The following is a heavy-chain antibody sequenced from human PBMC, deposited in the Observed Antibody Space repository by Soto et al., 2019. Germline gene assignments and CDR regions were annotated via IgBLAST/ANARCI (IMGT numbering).Heavy chain of an antibody. J-gene: IGHJ5*02. CDR2: INPDNGNT. V-gene: IGHV1-3*01. Sequence: ASVKVSCKASGYTFTRYTMNWVRQAPRQRLEWMGWINPDNGNTKSSQKFQDRVIITRDTSASTAYMDLSSLRSEDTAVYYCARGIATGQLDPWGQGTLVTVYS. CDR1: GYTFTRYT. CDR3: ARGIATGQLDP. D-gene: IGHD2-15*01.